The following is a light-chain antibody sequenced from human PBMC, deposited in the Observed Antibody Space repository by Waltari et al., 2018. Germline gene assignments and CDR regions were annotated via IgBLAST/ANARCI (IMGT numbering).Light chain of an antibody. CDR3: QQRSNWLT. J-gene: IGKJ4*01. Sequence: EIVLTQSPATLSLSPGERATLSCRTSQSISNYLAWYQQKPGPAPRLLIYDPSNRATGIPARFSGSGSGTDFTLTITSLEPEDVAVYYCQQRSNWLTFGGGTKVEIK. V-gene: IGKV3-11*01. CDR2: DPS. CDR1: QSISNY.